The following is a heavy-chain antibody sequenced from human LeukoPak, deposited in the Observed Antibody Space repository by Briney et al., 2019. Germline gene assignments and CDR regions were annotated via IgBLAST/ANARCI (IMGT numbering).Heavy chain of an antibody. Sequence: SETLSLTCAVYGGSFSGYYWSWIRQPPGKGLEWIGEINHSGSTNYNPSLKSRVTISVDTSKNQFPLKLSSVTAPDTAVYYCARGRRGGDYGMDVGGQGTTATVS. CDR3: ARGRRGGDYGMDV. D-gene: IGHD4-17*01. V-gene: IGHV4-34*01. J-gene: IGHJ6*02. CDR1: GGSFSGYY. CDR2: INHSGST.